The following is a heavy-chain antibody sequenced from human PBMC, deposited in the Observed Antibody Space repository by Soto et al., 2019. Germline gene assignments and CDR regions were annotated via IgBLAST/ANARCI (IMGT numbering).Heavy chain of an antibody. CDR3: ARGRKNYYFLIVCGPGWFAL. J-gene: IGHJ5*02. CDR2: INHSGST. D-gene: IGHD3-9*01. V-gene: IGHV4-34*01. CDR1: GGSFSGYY. Sequence: SETLSLTCAVYGGSFSGYYWSWIRQPPGKGLEWIGEINHSGSTNYNPSLKSRVTISVDTSKNQFSLKLSSVTAADTAVYYCARGRKNYYFLIVCGPGWFALWGQRTLVSVS.